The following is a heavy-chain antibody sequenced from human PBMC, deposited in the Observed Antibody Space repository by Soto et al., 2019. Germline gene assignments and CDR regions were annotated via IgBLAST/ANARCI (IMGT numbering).Heavy chain of an antibody. CDR1: GLSLRTTGVG. J-gene: IGHJ6*02. CDR3: VQTRCGSDCREINSSHAYYGLDV. CDR2: LYWDDDK. D-gene: IGHD2-21*02. Sequence: QITLKESGPTLVKPTQTLTLTCTVSGLSLRTTGVGVGWVRQPPGKALEWLALLYWDDDKRYSPSLTSRLTIPKDISETQVVLTMTTMDTSHTATYYCVQTRCGSDCREINSSHAYYGLDVWGQGTTVTVSS. V-gene: IGHV2-5*02.